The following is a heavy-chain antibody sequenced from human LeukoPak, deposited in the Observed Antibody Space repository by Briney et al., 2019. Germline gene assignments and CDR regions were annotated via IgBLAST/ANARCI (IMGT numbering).Heavy chain of an antibody. J-gene: IGHJ4*02. V-gene: IGHV5-51*01. D-gene: IGHD3-22*01. CDR3: ARIYYYDSTGPIDC. Sequence: RGEPLKTSWKASGYSFTNYWIAWVRQLPGKGLDWMGLFYPGESDASYSPSFQGQVTTSAEKSINTAYLQWSSLKASDTAMYYCARIYYYDSTGPIDCWGQGTLVTASS. CDR2: FYPGESDA. CDR1: GYSFTNYW.